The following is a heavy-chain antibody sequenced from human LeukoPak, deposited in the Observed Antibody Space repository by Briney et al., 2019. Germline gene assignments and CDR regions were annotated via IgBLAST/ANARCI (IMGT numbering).Heavy chain of an antibody. CDR1: GFTFSSYG. V-gene: IGHV3-30*02. CDR2: IRYDGSNK. J-gene: IGHJ1*01. CDR3: AKEGGYSYGFTAEYFQH. D-gene: IGHD5-18*01. Sequence: GRSLRLSCAASGFTFSSYGMHWVRQAPGKGLEWVAFIRYDGSNKYYADSVKGRFTISRDNSKNTLYLQMNSLRAEDTAVYYCAKEGGYSYGFTAEYFQHWGQGTLVTVSS.